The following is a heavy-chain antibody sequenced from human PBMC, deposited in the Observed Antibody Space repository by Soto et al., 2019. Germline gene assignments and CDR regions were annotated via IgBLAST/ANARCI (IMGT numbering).Heavy chain of an antibody. CDR2: ISHAGSNK. Sequence: QVQLVESGGGVVQPGRSLRLSCAASGFTFSSYAMHWVRQAPGKGLEWVALISHAGSNKYYADSVKGRFTISRDNFKNILYLQMNSLRVADTAVYYCARDRSMVVVVPGYWGQGTLVTVSS. CDR1: GFTFSSYA. CDR3: ARDRSMVVVVPGY. V-gene: IGHV3-30-3*01. J-gene: IGHJ4*02. D-gene: IGHD2-2*01.